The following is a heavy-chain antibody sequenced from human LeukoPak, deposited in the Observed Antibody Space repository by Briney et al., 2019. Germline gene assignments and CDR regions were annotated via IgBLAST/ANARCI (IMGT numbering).Heavy chain of an antibody. J-gene: IGHJ4*02. D-gene: IGHD5-18*01. CDR1: GFTFSSYA. V-gene: IGHV3-30*04. Sequence: GGSLRLSCAASGFTFSSYAMHWVRQAPGKGLEWVAVISYDGSNKYYADSVKGRFTISRDNSKNTLYLQMNSLRAEDTAVYYCARDQGGGGYSYGSDYWGQGTLVTVSS. CDR3: ARDQGGGGYSYGSDY. CDR2: ISYDGSNK.